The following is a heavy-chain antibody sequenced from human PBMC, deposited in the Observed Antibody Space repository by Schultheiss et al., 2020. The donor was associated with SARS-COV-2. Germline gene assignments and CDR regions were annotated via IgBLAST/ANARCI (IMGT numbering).Heavy chain of an antibody. V-gene: IGHV4-59*01. CDR2: IYYSGST. D-gene: IGHD3-3*01. CDR1: GGSISSYY. J-gene: IGHJ3*02. CDR3: ARQQDVLRFLEWFRDAFDI. Sequence: SETLSLTCTVSGGSISSYYWSWIRQPPGKGLEWIGYIYYSGSTNYNPSLKSRVTISVDTSKNQFSLKLSSVTAADTAVYYCARQQDVLRFLEWFRDAFDIWGQGTMVTVSS.